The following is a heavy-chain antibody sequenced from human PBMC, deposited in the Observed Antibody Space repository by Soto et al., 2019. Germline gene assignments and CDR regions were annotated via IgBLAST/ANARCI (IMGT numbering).Heavy chain of an antibody. CDR1: GFTFSRSW. CDR2: IKHDGNEQ. CDR3: TRDDEVFFDS. Sequence: LRLSCAASGFTFSRSWLSWFRQAPGKGLEWVANIKHDGNEQYYVDSVKGRFTISRDNAKNSLYLQMNSLRAEDAAVYYCTRDDEVFFDSWGQGTLVTVSS. J-gene: IGHJ4*01. V-gene: IGHV3-7*03.